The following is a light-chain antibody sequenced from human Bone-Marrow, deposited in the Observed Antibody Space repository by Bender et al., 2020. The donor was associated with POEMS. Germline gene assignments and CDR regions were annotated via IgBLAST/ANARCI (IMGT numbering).Light chain of an antibody. CDR1: SSDIGSYNY. Sequence: QSALTQPAAVSGSPGQSITISCTGTSSDIGSYNYVSWYQQHPGKAPKLLIHGVTDRPSGVSHRFSGSKSGNTASLTISGLQPEDEADYYCSSYRATYAFFGGGTKVTVL. CDR3: SSYRATYAF. CDR2: GVT. V-gene: IGLV2-14*03. J-gene: IGLJ2*01.